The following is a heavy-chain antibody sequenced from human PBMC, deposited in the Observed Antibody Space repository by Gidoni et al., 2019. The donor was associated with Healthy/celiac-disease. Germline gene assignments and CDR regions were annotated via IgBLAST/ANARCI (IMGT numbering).Heavy chain of an antibody. D-gene: IGHD1-26*01. Sequence: EVQLLESGGGLVQPGGSLRLSCAASGFTFSSYAMSWVRQAPGKGLAWVSAISGSGGSTYYADSVKGRFTISRDNSKNTLYLQMNSLRAEDTAVYYCAKAYSGSYYFDYWGQGTLVTVSS. CDR2: ISGSGGST. CDR1: GFTFSSYA. J-gene: IGHJ4*02. CDR3: AKAYSGSYYFDY. V-gene: IGHV3-23*01.